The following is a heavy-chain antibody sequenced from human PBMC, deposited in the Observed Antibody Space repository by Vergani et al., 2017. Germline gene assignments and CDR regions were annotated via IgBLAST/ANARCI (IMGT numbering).Heavy chain of an antibody. V-gene: IGHV4-61*02. D-gene: IGHD3-10*01. J-gene: IGHJ5*02. Sequence: QVQLQESGPGLVKPSETLSLTCTVSGGSISSSSYYWGWIRQPAGKGLEWIGRIHSSGTTNYNPSLKSRVTLSVDTSKNQLSLRMTSVTAADTAVYYCARDSWTSELRGVYWFDTWGQGTLVSVSS. CDR3: ARDSWTSELRGVYWFDT. CDR1: GGSISSSSYY. CDR2: IHSSGTT.